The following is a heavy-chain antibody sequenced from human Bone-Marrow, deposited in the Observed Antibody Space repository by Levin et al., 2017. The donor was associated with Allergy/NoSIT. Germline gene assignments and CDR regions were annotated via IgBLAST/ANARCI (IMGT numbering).Heavy chain of an antibody. D-gene: IGHD4-17*01. CDR3: ARDRDYVDYPPDS. J-gene: IGHJ4*02. CDR2: IKQDGSEK. V-gene: IGHV3-7*01. Sequence: GESLKISCAASGFTFSTYWMSWVRQAPGEGLEWVANIKQDGSEKYYVDSVKGRFTISRDNAKNSLYLQMNSLRAEDTAVYYCARDRDYVDYPPDSWGQGTLVTVSS. CDR1: GFTFSTYW.